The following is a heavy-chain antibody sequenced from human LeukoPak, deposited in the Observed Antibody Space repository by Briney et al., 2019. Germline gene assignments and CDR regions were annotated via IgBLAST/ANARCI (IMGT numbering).Heavy chain of an antibody. CDR3: AKDCDGPGY. J-gene: IGHJ4*02. V-gene: IGHV3-23*01. CDR1: GFTFSSYA. CDR2: ISGSGSST. D-gene: IGHD2-21*01. Sequence: GGSLRLSCAASGFTFSSYAMNWVRQAPGKGLEWVSAISGSGSSTYSADSVKGRFTISRDNSKNTLYLQMNSLRAEDTAVYYCAKDCDGPGYWGQGTLVTVSS.